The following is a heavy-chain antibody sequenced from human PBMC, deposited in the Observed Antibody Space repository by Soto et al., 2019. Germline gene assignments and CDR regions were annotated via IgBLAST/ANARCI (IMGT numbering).Heavy chain of an antibody. CDR1: GYTFTSYD. Sequence: QVQLVQSGAEVKKPGASVKVSCKASGYTFTSYDINWVRLATGQGLEWMGWMNPNSGNTAYAQNFQGRVPRPRITSRSTAYMELSSLRSEDTAVYYGARLKQDYAVAWGQGTLVTVSS. V-gene: IGHV1-8*01. CDR3: ARLKQDYAVA. CDR2: MNPNSGNT. D-gene: IGHD3-16*01. J-gene: IGHJ5*02.